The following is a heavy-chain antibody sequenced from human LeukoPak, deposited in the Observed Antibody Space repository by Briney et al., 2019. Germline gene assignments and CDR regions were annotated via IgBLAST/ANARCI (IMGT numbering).Heavy chain of an antibody. CDR2: ITSRSGTM. CDR1: GFTFGSYS. CDR3: AREVAARAFDI. D-gene: IGHD6-25*01. V-gene: IGHV3-48*04. J-gene: IGHJ3*02. Sequence: GGSLRLPCAASGFTFGSYSMNWVRQAPGKGLEWVAYITSRSGTMFYADSVKGRFTISRDNAKNSLYLQMNSLRAEDTAVYYCAREVAARAFDIWGQGTMVTVSS.